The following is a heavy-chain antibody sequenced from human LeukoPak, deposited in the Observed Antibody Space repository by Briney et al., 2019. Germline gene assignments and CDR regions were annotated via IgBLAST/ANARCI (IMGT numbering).Heavy chain of an antibody. D-gene: IGHD2-2*01. CDR2: IYTSGST. J-gene: IGHJ6*02. CDR3: ARDVVPAAPDYYYYGMDV. V-gene: IGHV4-4*07. CDR1: GGPISSYY. Sequence: SETLSLTCTVSGGPISSYYWSWIRQPAGKGLEWIGRIYTSGSTNYNPSLKSRVTMSVDTSKNQFSLKLSSVTAADTAVYYCARDVVPAAPDYYYYGMDVWGQGTTVTVSS.